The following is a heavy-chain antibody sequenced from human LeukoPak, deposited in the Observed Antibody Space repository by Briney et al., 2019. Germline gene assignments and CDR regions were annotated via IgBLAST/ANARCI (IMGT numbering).Heavy chain of an antibody. D-gene: IGHD3-10*01. V-gene: IGHV4-59*01. Sequence: PSETLSLTCTVSGGSISSYYWSWIRQPPGKGLEWIAYIYYSGSTNYNPSLKSRVTISVDTSKNQFSLKLTSVTAADTAVYYCAGFRYYFDYWGQGTLVTVSP. CDR3: AGFRYYFDY. CDR1: GGSISSYY. CDR2: IYYSGST. J-gene: IGHJ4*02.